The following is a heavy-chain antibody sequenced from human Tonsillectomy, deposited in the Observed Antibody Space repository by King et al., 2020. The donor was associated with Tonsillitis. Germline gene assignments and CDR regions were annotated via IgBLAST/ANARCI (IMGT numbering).Heavy chain of an antibody. CDR2: ISAYNGNT. V-gene: IGHV1-18*04. CDR1: GYTFTSYG. J-gene: IGHJ3*02. CDR3: TRNQKPRPPSETFPDGTYYYDSSGFPDAFYS. Sequence: QLVQSGAEVKKPGASVKVSCKASGYTFTSYGISWVRQAPGQGLEWMGWISAYNGNTNYAQKLQGRDTMTTDTSTSTAYMGLRRLRSDGTTVYYCTRNQKPRPPSETFPDGTYYYDSSGFPDAFYSRGQGTMVTVSS. D-gene: IGHD3-22*01.